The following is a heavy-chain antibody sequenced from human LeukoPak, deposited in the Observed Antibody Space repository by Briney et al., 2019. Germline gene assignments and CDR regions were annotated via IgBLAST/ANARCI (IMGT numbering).Heavy chain of an antibody. D-gene: IGHD5-12*01. J-gene: IGHJ4*02. Sequence: GSSVKVSCKASGGTFSSYAISWVRQAPGQGLEWMGGIIPIFGTANYAQKFQGRVTITTDESTSTAYMELSSLRSEDTAVYYCASSEGRVATIRLPFDYWGQGTLVTVSS. V-gene: IGHV1-69*05. CDR2: IIPIFGTA. CDR1: GGTFSSYA. CDR3: ASSEGRVATIRLPFDY.